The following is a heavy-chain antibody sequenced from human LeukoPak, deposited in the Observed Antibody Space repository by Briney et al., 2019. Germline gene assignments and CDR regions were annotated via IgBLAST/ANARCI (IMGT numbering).Heavy chain of an antibody. J-gene: IGHJ3*02. Sequence: PSETLSLTCTVSGGSISSGDYYWSWIRQPPGKGLEWIGYIYYSGSTYYNPSLKSRVTISVDTSKNQFSLKLSSVTAADTAVYYCAREVIGSSWHTGAVDIWGQGTMVTVSP. D-gene: IGHD6-13*01. CDR3: AREVIGSSWHTGAVDI. CDR1: GGSISSGDYY. V-gene: IGHV4-30-4*08. CDR2: IYYSGST.